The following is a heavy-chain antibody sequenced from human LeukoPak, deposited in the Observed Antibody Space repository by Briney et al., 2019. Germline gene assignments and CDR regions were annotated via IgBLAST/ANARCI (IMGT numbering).Heavy chain of an antibody. CDR3: ARPRMITFGGVIVQDAFDI. D-gene: IGHD3-16*02. CDR2: IYYSGST. J-gene: IGHJ3*02. CDR1: GVSISSYY. V-gene: IGHV4-59*08. Sequence: PSETLSLTCTVSGVSISSYYWSWLRQPPGKGLEGIGYIYYSGSTNYNPSLKSRVTISVDTSKNQFSLKLSSVTAADTAVYYCARPRMITFGGVIVQDAFDIWGQGTMVTVSS.